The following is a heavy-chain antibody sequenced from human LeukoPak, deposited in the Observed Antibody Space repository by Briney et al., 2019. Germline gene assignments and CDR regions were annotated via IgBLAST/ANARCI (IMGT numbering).Heavy chain of an antibody. CDR3: ARAFYYGSGSHYIYFDD. V-gene: IGHV5-51*01. CDR1: GYSFTSYW. J-gene: IGHJ4*02. Sequence: GESLKISCKGSGYSFTSYWMGWVRQMPGRGLEWRGIIYPGDSDTRYSPSFQGQVTISADKSISTAYLQWSSLKASDTAMYYCARAFYYGSGSHYIYFDDWGQGNLVTVSS. D-gene: IGHD3-10*01. CDR2: IYPGDSDT.